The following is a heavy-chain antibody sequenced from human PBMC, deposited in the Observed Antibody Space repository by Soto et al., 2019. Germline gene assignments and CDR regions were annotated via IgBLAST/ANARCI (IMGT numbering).Heavy chain of an antibody. CDR1: VFTFMTYT. V-gene: IGHV3-21*01. CDR3: ARDRGYDAHDYYYNAMDA. J-gene: IGHJ6*02. D-gene: IGHD2-15*01. Sequence: GWSLRLSCVSSVFTFMTYTMNWVRQAPGKGLEWVSGIRGFSPYTFYAESVKGRFTISRDNAKNSLYLQMNSLGVEDTAVYYCARDRGYDAHDYYYNAMDAWGQGTTVTVSS. CDR2: IRGFSPYT.